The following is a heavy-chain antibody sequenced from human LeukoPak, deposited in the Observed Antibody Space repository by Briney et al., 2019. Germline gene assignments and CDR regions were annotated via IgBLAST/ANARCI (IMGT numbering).Heavy chain of an antibody. CDR3: ARGNPPVLRYFDWLLYGGRAWFDP. CDR1: GFTFSTYG. D-gene: IGHD3-9*01. CDR2: IVVDGSNT. Sequence: GGSLRLSCVASGFTFSTYGMHWLRQAPGKGLEWVAFIVVDGSNTYYADSVRGRFTISRDNAKNTLYLQMNSLRAEDTAVYYCARGNPPVLRYFDWLLYGGRAWFDPWGQGTLVTVSS. V-gene: IGHV3-30*02. J-gene: IGHJ5*02.